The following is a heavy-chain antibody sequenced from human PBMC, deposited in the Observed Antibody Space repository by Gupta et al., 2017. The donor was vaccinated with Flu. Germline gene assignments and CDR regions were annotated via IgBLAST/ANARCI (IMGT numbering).Heavy chain of an antibody. J-gene: IGHJ4*02. V-gene: IGHV4-4*07. CDR3: ARGQLWLDGFDY. D-gene: IGHD5-18*01. CDR2: IYTSGST. CDR1: GSISSYY. Sequence: GSISSYYWSWIRQPAGKGLEWIGRIYTSGSTNYNPSLKSRVTMSVDTSKNQFSLKLSSVTAADTAVYYCARGQLWLDGFDYWGQGTLVTVSS.